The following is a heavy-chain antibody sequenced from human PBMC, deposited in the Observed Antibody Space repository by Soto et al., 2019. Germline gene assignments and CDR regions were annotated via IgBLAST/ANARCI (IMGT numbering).Heavy chain of an antibody. CDR1: GFTVSSNY. CDR2: IYSGGST. D-gene: IGHD3-10*01. Sequence: GGSLRLSCAASGFTVSSNYMSWVRQAPGKGLEWVSVIYSGGSTYYADSVKGRFTISRHNSKNTLYLQMNSLRAEDTAVYYCARDGVYGSGSYWAFDIWGQGTMVTVSS. J-gene: IGHJ3*02. V-gene: IGHV3-53*04. CDR3: ARDGVYGSGSYWAFDI.